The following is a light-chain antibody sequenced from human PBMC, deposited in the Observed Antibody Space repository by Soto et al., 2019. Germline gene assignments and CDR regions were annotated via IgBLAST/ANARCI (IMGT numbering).Light chain of an antibody. V-gene: IGKV3-20*01. CDR1: QTINSGY. Sequence: EIVLTQSPGTLSLSPGKRATVSCRASQTINSGYLAWYQQRPGQAPRLLIYGASNRAAGIPDRFSGSGSGTDFTLTISRLETEDFAMYYCQQYGSSVYTFGQGTNLEI. J-gene: IGKJ2*01. CDR2: GAS. CDR3: QQYGSSVYT.